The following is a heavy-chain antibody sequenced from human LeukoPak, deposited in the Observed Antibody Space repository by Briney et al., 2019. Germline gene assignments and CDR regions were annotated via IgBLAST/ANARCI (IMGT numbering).Heavy chain of an antibody. CDR1: GFTVSSNN. J-gene: IGHJ4*02. V-gene: IGHV3-66*01. Sequence: GGSLRLSCAASGFTVSSNNMSWVRQAPGKGLEWVSVIYSGGSTYYADSVKGRFTISRDNSKNTLYLQMNSLRAEDTAVYYCAVFGYCSGGSCPDYWGQGTLVTVSS. CDR2: IYSGGST. D-gene: IGHD2-15*01. CDR3: AVFGYCSGGSCPDY.